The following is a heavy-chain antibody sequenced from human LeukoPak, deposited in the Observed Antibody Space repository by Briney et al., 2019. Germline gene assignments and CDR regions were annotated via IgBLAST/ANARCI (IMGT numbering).Heavy chain of an antibody. CDR1: GYTFTDYY. V-gene: IGHV1-2*02. J-gene: IGHJ6*03. CDR3: ARPKPGYYYYMDV. D-gene: IGHD3-10*01. CDR2: INPNSGGT. Sequence: ASVKVSCKASGYTFTDYYMHWVRQAPGQGLEWMGWINPNSGGTNYAQKFQGRVTMTRDTSISTAYMELSRLRSDDTAVYYCARPKPGYYYYMDVWGKGTTVTVSS.